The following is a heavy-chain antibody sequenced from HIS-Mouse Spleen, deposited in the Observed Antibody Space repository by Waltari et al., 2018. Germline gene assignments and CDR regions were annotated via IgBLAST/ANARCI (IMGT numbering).Heavy chain of an antibody. J-gene: IGHJ2*01. CDR3: AREIPYSSSWYDWYFDL. D-gene: IGHD6-13*01. CDR2: ISDDGSNK. V-gene: IGHV3-30-3*01. Sequence: QVQLVESGGGVVQPGRSLRLSCAASGFTFSSYAMHWVRQAPGKGLEWVAVISDDGSNKYYADSVKGRFTISRDNSKNTLYLQMNSLRAEDTAVYYCAREIPYSSSWYDWYFDLWGRGTLVTVSS. CDR1: GFTFSSYA.